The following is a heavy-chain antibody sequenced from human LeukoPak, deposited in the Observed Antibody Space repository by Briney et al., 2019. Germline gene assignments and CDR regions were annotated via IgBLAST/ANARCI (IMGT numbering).Heavy chain of an antibody. Sequence: AASVKVSCKASGYTFTGYYMHWVRQAPGQGLEWMGWINPNSGGTNYAQKFQGRVTMTRDTSISTAYMELSRLRSDDTAVYYCARDVAAAAPSLAWGQGTLVTVSS. CDR2: INPNSGGT. J-gene: IGHJ4*02. D-gene: IGHD6-13*01. CDR3: ARDVAAAAPSLA. V-gene: IGHV1-2*02. CDR1: GYTFTGYY.